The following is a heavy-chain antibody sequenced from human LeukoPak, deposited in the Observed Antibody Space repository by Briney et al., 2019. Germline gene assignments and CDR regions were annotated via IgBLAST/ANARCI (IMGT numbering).Heavy chain of an antibody. J-gene: IGHJ5*02. CDR3: ARERSSSGGHNWFDP. Sequence: SETLSLTCTVSGGYIITSGHYWGWIRQPPGKGLEWIGSVYYTGVTSTNPFFRSRMSISVDTSKNQFSLNLTSVSAADAAVYYCARERSSSGGHNWFDPWGQGTLVTVSS. D-gene: IGHD4-23*01. CDR2: VYYTGVT. CDR1: GGYIITSGHY. V-gene: IGHV4-39*07.